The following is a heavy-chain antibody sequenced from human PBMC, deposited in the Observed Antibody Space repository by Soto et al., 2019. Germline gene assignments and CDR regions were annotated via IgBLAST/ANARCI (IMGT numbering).Heavy chain of an antibody. Sequence: SLRLSCAASVFSFSDYGMHWVRQAPGKGLEWLTIIWFDASHEYYADSVKGRFTISRDNSNNTLYLQLNSLTADDTAVYFCARDQGRATADGPLGNGPDVWGKGTAVTVSS. CDR1: VFSFSDYG. CDR2: IWFDASHE. D-gene: IGHD6-13*01. J-gene: IGHJ6*04. CDR3: ARDQGRATADGPLGNGPDV. V-gene: IGHV3-33*01.